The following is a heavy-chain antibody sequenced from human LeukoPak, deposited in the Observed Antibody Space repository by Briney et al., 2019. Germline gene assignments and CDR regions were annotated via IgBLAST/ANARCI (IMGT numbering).Heavy chain of an antibody. CDR2: INSDGSST. CDR1: GFTFSSYW. CDR3: ARGEDYGSRPSY. V-gene: IGHV3-74*01. D-gene: IGHD3-10*01. J-gene: IGHJ4*02. Sequence: GGSLRLSCAASGFTFSSYWMHWVRQAPGKGLVWVSRINSDGSSTSYADSVKGRFTISRDNAKNSLYLQMNSLRAEDTAVYYCARGEDYGSRPSYWGQGTLVTVSS.